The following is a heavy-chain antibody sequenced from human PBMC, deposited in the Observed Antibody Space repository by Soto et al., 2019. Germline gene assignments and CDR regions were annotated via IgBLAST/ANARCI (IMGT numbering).Heavy chain of an antibody. CDR1: GFTFNNYA. CDR3: AKGESSVSARDFDP. V-gene: IGHV3-23*01. CDR2: ITSSGAA. J-gene: IGHJ5*02. Sequence: DVQLLESGGDLAQPGGSLRLSCEASGFTFNNYAIAWVRQAPGKGLEWVSGITSSGAAYYADSVKGRFTISRDNSKNTLYLQMNSLRAEDTAVCYCAKGESSVSARDFDPWGQGTLVTVSS. D-gene: IGHD3-22*01.